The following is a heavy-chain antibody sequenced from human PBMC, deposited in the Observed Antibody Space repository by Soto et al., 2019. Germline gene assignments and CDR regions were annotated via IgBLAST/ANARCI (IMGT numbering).Heavy chain of an antibody. D-gene: IGHD6-13*01. V-gene: IGHV3-11*01. J-gene: IGHJ5*02. CDR3: ARVPASHIAATQDGIWFDP. CDR2: ISSSGSPI. CDR1: GFTFSDYY. Sequence: QVQLGESGGGLVKPGGSLRLSCAASGFTFSDYYMSWIRQAPGKGLEWLSYISSSGSPIYYADSVKGRFTIARDNAKNSLYLQMNSLRAEDTAVYYCARVPASHIAATQDGIWFDPWGQGTLVTVSS.